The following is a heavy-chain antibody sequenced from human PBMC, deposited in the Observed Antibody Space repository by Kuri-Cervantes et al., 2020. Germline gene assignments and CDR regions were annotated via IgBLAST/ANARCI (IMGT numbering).Heavy chain of an antibody. CDR2: IYYSGST. D-gene: IGHD6-19*01. CDR1: GGSISSSSYY. V-gene: IGHV4-39*01. Sequence: SETLSLTCTVSGGSISSSSYYWGWIRRPPGKGLEWIGSIYYSGSTYYNPSLKSRVTISVDTSKNQFSLKLSSVTAADTAVYCCASLGIAVAGTSVWGQGTLVTVSS. CDR3: ASLGIAVAGTSV. J-gene: IGHJ4*02.